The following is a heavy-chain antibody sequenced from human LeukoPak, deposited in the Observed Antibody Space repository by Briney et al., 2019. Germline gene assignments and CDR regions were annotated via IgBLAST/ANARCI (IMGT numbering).Heavy chain of an antibody. J-gene: IGHJ4*02. CDR1: GGTFSSYA. CDR2: IIPIFGTA. Sequence: SVKVSCKASGGTFSSYAISWVRQAPGQGLEWMGGIIPIFGTANYAQKFQGRVTITTDESTSTAYMELSSLRSEDTAVYYCAREPYSYGYPYFDYWGQGTLVTVSS. D-gene: IGHD5-18*01. CDR3: AREPYSYGYPYFDY. V-gene: IGHV1-69*05.